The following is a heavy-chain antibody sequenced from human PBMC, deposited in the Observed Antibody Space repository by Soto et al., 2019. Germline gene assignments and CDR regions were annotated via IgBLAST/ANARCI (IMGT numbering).Heavy chain of an antibody. CDR1: GFTFRSYA. D-gene: IGHD2-15*01. V-gene: IGHV3-23*01. Sequence: EVQLLESGGGLVQPGGSLRLYCAASGFTFRSYAMTWVRQAPGKGLEWVSAISGSGGSTYYADCVKGRFTISREKSKNTLYRQMNSLRAEDTAVYYCAKDWGTGYCSGARCYFNWFDPWGQRTLLTVSS. J-gene: IGHJ5*02. CDR2: ISGSGGST. CDR3: AKDWGTGYCSGARCYFNWFDP.